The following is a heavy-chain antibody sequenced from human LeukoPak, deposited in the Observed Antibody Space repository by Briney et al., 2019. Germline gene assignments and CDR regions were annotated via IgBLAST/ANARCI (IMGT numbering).Heavy chain of an antibody. J-gene: IGHJ4*02. V-gene: IGHV3-23*01. CDR1: GFSFRSNA. Sequence: GGSLRLSCAASGFSFRSNAMSWVRQAPGKGLEWVSVINNSGGTTYYADSVKGRFTISRDNSKNTLYLRMNSLRGEDTAVYYCATPSDSSGWYGVWGQGTLVTVSS. CDR3: ATPSDSSGWYGV. CDR2: INNSGGTT. D-gene: IGHD6-19*01.